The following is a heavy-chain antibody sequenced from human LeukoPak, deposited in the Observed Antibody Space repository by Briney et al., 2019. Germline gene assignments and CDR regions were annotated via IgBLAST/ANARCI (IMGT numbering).Heavy chain of an antibody. Sequence: PGGSLRLSCAASGFTFSSYSMNWVRQAPGKGLEWVAVIWYDGSNKYYADSVKGRFTISRDNSKNTLYLQMNSLRAEDTAVYYCARDHGFSDAFDIWGQGTMVTVSS. J-gene: IGHJ3*02. CDR1: GFTFSSYS. CDR2: IWYDGSNK. V-gene: IGHV3-33*08. CDR3: ARDHGFSDAFDI.